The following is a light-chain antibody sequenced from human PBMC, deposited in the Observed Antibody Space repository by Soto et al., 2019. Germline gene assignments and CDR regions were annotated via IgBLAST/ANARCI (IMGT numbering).Light chain of an antibody. V-gene: IGKV3-20*01. CDR1: QSVSSSY. CDR3: QQYGSSPLT. CDR2: GAS. Sequence: EIVLTQPPGTLSLSPGERATLSCRASQSVSSSYLAWYQQKPGQAPRLLIYGASSRPTGIPDRFSGSGSGTDFTLTISRLEPEDFAVYYCQQYGSSPLTFGGGTKVEIK. J-gene: IGKJ4*01.